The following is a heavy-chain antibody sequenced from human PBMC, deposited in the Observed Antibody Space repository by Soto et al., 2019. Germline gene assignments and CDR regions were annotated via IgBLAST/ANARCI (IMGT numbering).Heavy chain of an antibody. CDR1: GYTFTSYG. J-gene: IGHJ4*02. V-gene: IGHV1-18*01. CDR3: ARDLVPFIAVAGTPIDY. Sequence: ASVKVSCKASGYTFTSYGISWVRQAPGQGLEWMGWISAYNGNTNYAQKLQGRVTMTTDTSTSTAYMELRSLRSDDTAMYYCARDLVPFIAVAGTPIDYWGQGTLVTVSS. D-gene: IGHD6-19*01. CDR2: ISAYNGNT.